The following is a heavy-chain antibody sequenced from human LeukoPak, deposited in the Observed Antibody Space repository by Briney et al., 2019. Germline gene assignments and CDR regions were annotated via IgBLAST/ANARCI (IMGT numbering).Heavy chain of an antibody. Sequence: PSETLSLTCTVSGYSISRGYSWGWIRQPPGKGLEWIGNIYHSGSTYYNPSLKSRVTMSVDTSKKQFSLNLSSVTAADTAVYCATTPREYSSTWYYFDYWGQGILVTVSS. CDR2: IYHSGST. CDR1: GYSISRGYS. J-gene: IGHJ4*02. CDR3: ATTPREYSSTWYYFDY. D-gene: IGHD6-13*01. V-gene: IGHV4-38-2*02.